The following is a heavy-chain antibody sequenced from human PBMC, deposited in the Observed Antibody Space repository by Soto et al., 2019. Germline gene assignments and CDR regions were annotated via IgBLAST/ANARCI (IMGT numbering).Heavy chain of an antibody. D-gene: IGHD3-10*01. Sequence: QVQLQQWGAGLLKPSETLSLTCAVYGGSFSGYYWSWIRQPPGKGLEWIGEINHSGSTNYNPSLKSRVTISVDTSKNQFSLKLSSVTAADTAVYYCAREGCMVRGVCGDFDYWGQGTLVTVSS. J-gene: IGHJ4*02. CDR2: INHSGST. CDR3: AREGCMVRGVCGDFDY. V-gene: IGHV4-34*01. CDR1: GGSFSGYY.